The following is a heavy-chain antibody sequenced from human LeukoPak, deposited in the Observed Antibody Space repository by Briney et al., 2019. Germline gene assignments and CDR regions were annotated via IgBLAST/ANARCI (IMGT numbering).Heavy chain of an antibody. Sequence: GESLRISCKVSGYRFTSYSINWVRQMPGKGLEWMGRIDPSDSYTKYSPSFQGHVTISADKSISTAYLQWSSLKASDTAMYYCARQVAFQVDYWGQGTLVTV. CDR1: GYRFTSYS. CDR3: ARQVAFQVDY. J-gene: IGHJ4*02. CDR2: IDPSDSYT. V-gene: IGHV5-10-1*01.